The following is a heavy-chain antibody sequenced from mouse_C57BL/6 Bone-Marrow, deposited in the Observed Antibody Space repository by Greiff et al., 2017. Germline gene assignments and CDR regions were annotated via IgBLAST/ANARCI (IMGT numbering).Heavy chain of an antibody. J-gene: IGHJ4*01. CDR2: INPNNGGT. CDR1: GYTFTDYY. D-gene: IGHD2-1*01. CDR3: AKAFYYGNYGTSYYAMDY. Sequence: EVQLQQSGPELVKPGASVKISCKASGYTFTDYYMNWVKQSHGKSLEWIGDINPNNGGTSYNQKFMGKATLTVDKSSSTAYMELRSLTSEDSAVYYCAKAFYYGNYGTSYYAMDYWGQGTSVTVSS. V-gene: IGHV1-26*01.